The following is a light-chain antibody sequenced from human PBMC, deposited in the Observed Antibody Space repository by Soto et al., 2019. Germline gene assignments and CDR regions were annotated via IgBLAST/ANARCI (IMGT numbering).Light chain of an antibody. CDR1: QGISSY. CDR2: AAS. V-gene: IGKV1-8*01. CDR3: PQYYSYPYT. J-gene: IGKJ2*01. Sequence: AIRMTQSPSSFSAATGDRVTITCRASQGISSYLAWYQQKPGKSPKLLIYAASTLQSGVPSRFSGSGSGTDFTLTISCLQSEDFANYYYPQYYSYPYTFGKGTKLELK.